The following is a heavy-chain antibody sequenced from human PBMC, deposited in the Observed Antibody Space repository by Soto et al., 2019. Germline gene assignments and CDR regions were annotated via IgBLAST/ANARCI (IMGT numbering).Heavy chain of an antibody. Sequence: QVQLVQSGAEVKKPGASVKVSCKASGYTFINYXXXXXXXXXGHGLEWMAIINPTGGSTNYAQKFQGRLTLTMDTSXSTVYMELSSLTSEDTAMYYCARHLAAGDVWGQGTLVTVSS. CDR3: ARHLAAGDV. V-gene: IGHV1-46*01. J-gene: IGHJ4*02. CDR1: GYTFINYX. CDR2: INPTGGST. D-gene: IGHD2-8*02.